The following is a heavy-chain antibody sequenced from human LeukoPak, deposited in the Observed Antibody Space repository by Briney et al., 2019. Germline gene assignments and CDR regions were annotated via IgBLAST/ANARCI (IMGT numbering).Heavy chain of an antibody. J-gene: IGHJ6*03. CDR2: MNPNSGNT. V-gene: IGHV1-8*03. CDR3: ARGDTYYDFWSGSLYYYYMDV. Sequence: ASVKVSCKASGYSFTDYDINWVRQATGQGLEWMGWMNPNSGNTGYAQKFQGRVFITRNTSISTAYMELSSLRSEDTAVYYCARGDTYYDFWSGSLYYYYMDVWGKGTTVTVSS. D-gene: IGHD3-3*01. CDR1: GYSFTDYD.